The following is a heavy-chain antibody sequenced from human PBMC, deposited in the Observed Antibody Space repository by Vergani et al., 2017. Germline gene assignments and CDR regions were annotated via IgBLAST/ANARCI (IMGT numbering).Heavy chain of an antibody. CDR1: GGSISSGDYY. CDR3: ARFLTGTTIYYYYGMDV. V-gene: IGHV4-61*02. CDR2: IYTSGST. J-gene: IGHJ6*02. D-gene: IGHD1-20*01. Sequence: QVQLQESGPGLVKPSQTLSLSCSVSGGSISSGDYYWTWIRQPAGKGLQYLGRIYTSGSTNYNPSLKSRVTISVDKSKNQFSLKLSSVTAADTAVYYCARFLTGTTIYYYYGMDVWGQGTTVTVSS.